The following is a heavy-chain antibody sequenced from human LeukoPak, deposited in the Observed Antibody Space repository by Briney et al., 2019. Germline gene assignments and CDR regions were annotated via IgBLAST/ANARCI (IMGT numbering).Heavy chain of an antibody. V-gene: IGHV3-13*01. CDR2: VSSGHRA. CDR3: VREARGYHYTYFDY. Sequence: GGSLRLSCTASGFTLGGHDMHWVRQTTGGGLEWVAAVSSGHRAFYADSVQGRFAVSRVDGKNSLNLQMNSLRAGDTAVYYCVREARGYHYTYFDYWGQGSLVTVSS. CDR1: GFTLGGHD. D-gene: IGHD5-18*01. J-gene: IGHJ4*02.